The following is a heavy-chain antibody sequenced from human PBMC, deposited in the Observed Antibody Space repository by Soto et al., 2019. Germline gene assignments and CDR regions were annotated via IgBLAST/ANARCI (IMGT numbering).Heavy chain of an antibody. CDR2: IIHSGST. V-gene: IGHV4-34*12. CDR3: ARVGGYSYHLYGMDV. CDR1: GGSFSGYY. D-gene: IGHD5-18*01. J-gene: IGHJ6*02. Sequence: QVQLQQWGAGLLKPSETLSLTCAVYGGSFSGYYWSWIRQPPGKGLEWIGEIIHSGSTNYNPSLDSRVTISIDTSKNQFSLKLSSVTAADTAVYFCARVGGYSYHLYGMDVWGQGTTVTVSS.